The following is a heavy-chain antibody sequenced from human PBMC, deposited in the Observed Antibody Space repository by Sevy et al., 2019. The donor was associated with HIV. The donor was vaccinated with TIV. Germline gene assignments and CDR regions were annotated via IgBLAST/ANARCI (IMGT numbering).Heavy chain of an antibody. D-gene: IGHD3-10*01. J-gene: IGHJ4*02. Sequence: GGSLRLSCAASGFTFSSYSMNWVRQAPEKGLEWISFVSGNSGAINYADSVKGRFTISRDNAKNSLYLQMNSLRVDDTAVYYCARDMGGSYTPPDYWGQGTLVTVSS. CDR1: GFTFSSYS. CDR3: ARDMGGSYTPPDY. V-gene: IGHV3-48*01. CDR2: VSGNSGAI.